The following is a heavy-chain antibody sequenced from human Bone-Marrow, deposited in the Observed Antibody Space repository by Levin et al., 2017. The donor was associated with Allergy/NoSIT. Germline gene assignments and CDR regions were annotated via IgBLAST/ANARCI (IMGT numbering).Heavy chain of an antibody. J-gene: IGHJ5*02. CDR1: GFTVSSNY. Sequence: GGSLRLSCAASGFTVSSNYMSWVRQAPGKGLEWVSVIYSGGSTYYADSVKGRFTISRDNSKNTLYLQMNTLRAEDTAVYYCTRDPGNHNGYNSWGQGTLVTVSS. CDR3: TRDPGNHNGYNS. CDR2: IYSGGST. D-gene: IGHD5-24*01. V-gene: IGHV3-66*01.